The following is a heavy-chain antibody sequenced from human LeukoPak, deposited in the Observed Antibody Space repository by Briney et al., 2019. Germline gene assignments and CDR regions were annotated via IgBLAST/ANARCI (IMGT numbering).Heavy chain of an antibody. Sequence: SETLSLTCTVSGGSISSSSYYWGWNRQPPGKGLEWIGSIYYSGSTYYNPSLKSRVTISVDTSKNQFSLKLSSVTAADTAVYYCARHRGDYYDSSGYYHFDYWGQGTLVTVSS. CDR2: IYYSGST. V-gene: IGHV4-39*01. CDR1: GGSISSSSYY. J-gene: IGHJ4*02. CDR3: ARHRGDYYDSSGYYHFDY. D-gene: IGHD3-22*01.